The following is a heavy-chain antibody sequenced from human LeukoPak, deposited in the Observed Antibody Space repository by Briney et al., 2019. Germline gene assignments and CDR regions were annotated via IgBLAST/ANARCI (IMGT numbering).Heavy chain of an antibody. CDR3: AKASYHYYGSGSYVLDY. J-gene: IGHJ4*02. D-gene: IGHD3-10*01. CDR2: ISGSGGST. Sequence: PGGSLRLSCAASGFTFSRYAMSWVRQAPGKGLEWVSAISGSGGSTYYADSVKGRFTISRDNSKNTLYLQMNSLRAEDTAVYYCAKASYHYYGSGSYVLDYWGQGTLVTVSS. V-gene: IGHV3-23*01. CDR1: GFTFSRYA.